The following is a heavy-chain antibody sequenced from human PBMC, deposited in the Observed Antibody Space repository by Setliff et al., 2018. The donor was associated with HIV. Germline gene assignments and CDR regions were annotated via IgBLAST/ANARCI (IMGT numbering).Heavy chain of an antibody. J-gene: IGHJ1*01. CDR3: ARVSRGWYLGAEVAEYFDH. V-gene: IGHV4-59*01. D-gene: IGHD6-19*01. CDR2: IYYSGSD. Sequence: SETLSLTCTLSGGSLSSYYWGWIRQPPGQGLELIGYIYYSGSDTYNPYLKSRVTISIDTSKNQFSLKLTSVTAADSATYYCARVSRGWYLGAEVAEYFDHWGQGTLVTVSS. CDR1: GGSLSSYY.